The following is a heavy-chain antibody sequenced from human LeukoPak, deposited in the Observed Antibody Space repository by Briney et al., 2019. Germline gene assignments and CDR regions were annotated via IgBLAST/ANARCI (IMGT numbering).Heavy chain of an antibody. J-gene: IGHJ4*02. Sequence: GGSLRLSCAASGFTFSSYSMNWVRQAPGKGLEWVAVISYDGSNKYYADPVKGRFTISRDNSKNTLYLQMNSLRAEDTAVYYCARDAPITMIVVVITYYFDYWGQGTLVTVSS. CDR2: ISYDGSNK. CDR1: GFTFSSYS. D-gene: IGHD3-22*01. V-gene: IGHV3-30*03. CDR3: ARDAPITMIVVVITYYFDY.